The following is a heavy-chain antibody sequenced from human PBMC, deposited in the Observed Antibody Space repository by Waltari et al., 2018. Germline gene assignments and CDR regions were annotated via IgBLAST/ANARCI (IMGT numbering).Heavy chain of an antibody. D-gene: IGHD6-13*01. Sequence: QVQLVQSGAEVKKPGASVKVSCKASGYNFTGYSMHWVRQAPGQGLEWMGRINPNSGGTNYAQKFQGRVTMTRDTSISTAYMELSRLRSDDTAVYYCASTKIAAAGSQIDYWGQGTLVTVSS. V-gene: IGHV1-2*06. J-gene: IGHJ4*02. CDR2: INPNSGGT. CDR1: GYNFTGYS. CDR3: ASTKIAAAGSQIDY.